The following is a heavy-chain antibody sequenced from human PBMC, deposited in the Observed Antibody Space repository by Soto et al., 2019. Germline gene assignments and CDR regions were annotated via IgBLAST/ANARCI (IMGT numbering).Heavy chain of an antibody. V-gene: IGHV1-69*02. J-gene: IGHJ4*02. CDR3: ATSYGSGYRAFDF. D-gene: IGHD3-10*01. Sequence: QVQLVQSGADVKKPGSSVKVSCKASGDTFNFYTINWVRQAPGLGLEWMGRFNPILTMSNYAQKFEGRVTITADKXTSTAYMELSRLRSEDTAMYYCATSYGSGYRAFDFWGQGALVTVSS. CDR2: FNPILTMS. CDR1: GDTFNFYT.